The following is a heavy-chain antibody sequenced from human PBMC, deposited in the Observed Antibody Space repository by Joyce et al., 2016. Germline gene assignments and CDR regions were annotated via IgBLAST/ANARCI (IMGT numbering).Heavy chain of an antibody. CDR3: AVPGVHGYTSFDH. V-gene: IGHV1-2*02. CDR1: GYRVTGFQ. Sequence: QVHLVQSGAEVRKPGASVKVSCKTSGYRVTGFQLHWVRQAPGQGLEWMEWINPNPGATTIAPKSQGRVALTRDTSITTAYMEVARLRFDDTATYFCAVPGVHGYTSFDHWGQGTLVTVSS. D-gene: IGHD5-18*01. CDR2: INPNPGAT. J-gene: IGHJ4*02.